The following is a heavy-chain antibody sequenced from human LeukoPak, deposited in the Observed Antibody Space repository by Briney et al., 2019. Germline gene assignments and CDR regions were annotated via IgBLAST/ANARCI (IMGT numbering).Heavy chain of an antibody. CDR3: AKARGYSGYDYFDY. CDR2: ISFDGNEK. Sequence: PGGSLRLSCAASGFSFSSYAMHWVRQAPGKGLEWVTLISFDGNEKYYADSVKGRFTISRDNSKNTLNLQMNSLRAEDAAVYYCAKARGYSGYDYFDYWGQGTLVTVPS. V-gene: IGHV3-30*18. J-gene: IGHJ4*02. CDR1: GFSFSSYA. D-gene: IGHD5-12*01.